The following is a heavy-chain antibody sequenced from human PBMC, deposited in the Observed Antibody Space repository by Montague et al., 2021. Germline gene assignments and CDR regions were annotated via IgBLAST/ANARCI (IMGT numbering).Heavy chain of an antibody. CDR2: ISSSGGST. V-gene: IGHV3-23*01. Sequence: SLRLSCAASGFTFSSYAMSWVRQAPGKGLEWVSAISSSGGSTYYADSVKGRFTISRDNSKNTLYLQMNSLRAEDTAVYYCATGGSIDRQVRRFDSWGQGTLVTVSS. J-gene: IGHJ5*01. CDR3: ATGGSIDRQVRRFDS. CDR1: GFTFSSYA. D-gene: IGHD2-2*01.